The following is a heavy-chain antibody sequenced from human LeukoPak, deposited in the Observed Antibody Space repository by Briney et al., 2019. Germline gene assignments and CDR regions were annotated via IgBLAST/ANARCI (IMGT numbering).Heavy chain of an antibody. CDR3: ARGHTESADDYGNWFHP. J-gene: IGHJ5*02. Sequence: SETLSLTCTVSGGSMSSYYWSWIRQPPGKGLEWIGYIYYSGTTKYNPSLKSRVTISVDTSKNQFSLKLNSLTAADTAVYYCARGHTESADDYGNWFHPWGQGTLVTVSS. V-gene: IGHV4-59*01. CDR1: GGSMSSYY. D-gene: IGHD5-12*01. CDR2: IYYSGTT.